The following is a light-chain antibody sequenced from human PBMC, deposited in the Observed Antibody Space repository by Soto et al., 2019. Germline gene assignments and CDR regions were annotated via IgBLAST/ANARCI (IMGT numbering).Light chain of an antibody. J-gene: IGLJ3*02. CDR3: QSYDSSLSGSGV. CDR2: GHN. CDR1: YSNIGAGYE. Sequence: QSVLTQPPSVSGAPGQRVTISCTGSYSNIGAGYEVHWYQQIPGTAPKLLISGHNNRPSGVPDRFFVSKSGTSASLTIIGLQAEDEADYYCQSYDSSLSGSGVFGGGTKLTVL. V-gene: IGLV1-40*01.